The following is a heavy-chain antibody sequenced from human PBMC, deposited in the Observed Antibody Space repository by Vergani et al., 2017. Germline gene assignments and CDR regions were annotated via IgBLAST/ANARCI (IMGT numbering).Heavy chain of an antibody. CDR3: AREGESGYDYFAGRYYYYGMDV. CDR2: INHSGST. CDR1: GGSFSGYY. Sequence: QVQLQQWGAGLLKPSETLSLTCAVYGGSFSGYYWSWIRQPPGNGLEWIGEINHSGSTNYNPSLKSRVTISVDTAKNQFSRKLSSVTAADTAVYYCAREGESGYDYFAGRYYYYGMDVWGQGTTVTVSS. J-gene: IGHJ6*02. D-gene: IGHD5-12*01. V-gene: IGHV4-34*01.